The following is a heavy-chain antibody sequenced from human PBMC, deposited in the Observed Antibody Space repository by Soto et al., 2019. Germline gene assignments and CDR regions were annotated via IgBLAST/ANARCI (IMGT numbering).Heavy chain of an antibody. D-gene: IGHD5-12*01. CDR1: GFTFTNYE. CDR2: ISSSGKTI. Sequence: GSLRLSCAASGFTFTNYEMNWVRQAPGKGLEWISYISSSGKTISYADSVKGRFTISRDNAKSSLYLQMNSLRAEDTAVYYCARDPEKYSGSDLGIDYWGQGTLVTVSA. J-gene: IGHJ4*02. V-gene: IGHV3-48*03. CDR3: ARDPEKYSGSDLGIDY.